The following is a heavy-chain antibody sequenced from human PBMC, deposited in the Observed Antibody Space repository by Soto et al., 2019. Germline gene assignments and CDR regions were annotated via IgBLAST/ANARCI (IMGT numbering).Heavy chain of an antibody. Sequence: QVVLLQSGAEVKEPGSSVRVSCKVSGSTFNNFAFSWVRQAPGHGPEWMGGIVVISNTADYSQRFQDRVTITADTSTKTLDTELGSLAFEDTAVYYWARAIKRCEGNCYCDYWGKGPLVTVSS. CDR2: IVVISNTA. D-gene: IGHD1-1*01. CDR1: GSTFNNFA. CDR3: ARAIKRCEGNCYCDY. J-gene: IGHJ4*02. V-gene: IGHV1-69*06.